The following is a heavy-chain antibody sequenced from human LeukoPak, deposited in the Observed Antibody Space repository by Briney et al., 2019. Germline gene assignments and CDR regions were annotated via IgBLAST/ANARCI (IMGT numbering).Heavy chain of an antibody. D-gene: IGHD4-17*01. CDR1: GFTFSSYA. Sequence: GGSLRLSCAASGFTFSSYAMSWVRQAPGKGLEWVSAISGGGGSTYYADSVKGRFTISRDNSKNTLYLQMNSLRAEDTAVYYCAKALDYGDWNYYYGMDVWGKGTTVTVSS. CDR3: AKALDYGDWNYYYGMDV. V-gene: IGHV3-23*01. CDR2: ISGGGGST. J-gene: IGHJ6*04.